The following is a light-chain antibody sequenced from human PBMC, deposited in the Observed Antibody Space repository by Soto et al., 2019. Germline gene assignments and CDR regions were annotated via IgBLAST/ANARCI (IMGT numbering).Light chain of an antibody. CDR3: HQYDSSPLT. CDR1: QSVSSSY. CDR2: GAS. J-gene: IGKJ4*01. Sequence: EIVLTQSPGTLSLSPGERATLSCRASQSVSSSYLAWYQQKPGQAPRLLIYGASSRATGIPDRFSGSGSGTDFPLTISRLAPEEFAVYYCHQYDSSPLTFGGGTKLEIK. V-gene: IGKV3-20*01.